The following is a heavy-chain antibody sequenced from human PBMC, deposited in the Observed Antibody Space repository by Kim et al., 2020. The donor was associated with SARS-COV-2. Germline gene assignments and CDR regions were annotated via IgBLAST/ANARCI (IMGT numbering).Heavy chain of an antibody. D-gene: IGHD1-7*01. V-gene: IGHV4-39*02. J-gene: IGHJ4*02. CDR3: ARVRTTDFFFFDH. Sequence: YYNPSLKSRVTISVDRSRNHFSLNISSGTAADTAVYYCARVRTTDFFFFDHWGQGTLVTVSS.